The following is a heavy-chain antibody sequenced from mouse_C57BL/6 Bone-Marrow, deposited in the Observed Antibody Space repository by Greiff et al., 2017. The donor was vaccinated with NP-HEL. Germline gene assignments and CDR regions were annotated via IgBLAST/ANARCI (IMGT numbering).Heavy chain of an antibody. CDR1: GYTFTGYW. CDR2: ILPGSGST. J-gene: IGHJ4*01. D-gene: IGHD3-2*01. CDR3: ARRETSASSLYYYAMDY. Sequence: VQLQQSGAELMKPGASVKLSCKATGYTFTGYWIEWVKQRPGHGLEWIGEILPGSGSTNYNEKFKGKATFTADTSSNTAYMQLSSLTTEDSAIYYCARRETSASSLYYYAMDYWGQGTSVTVSS. V-gene: IGHV1-9*01.